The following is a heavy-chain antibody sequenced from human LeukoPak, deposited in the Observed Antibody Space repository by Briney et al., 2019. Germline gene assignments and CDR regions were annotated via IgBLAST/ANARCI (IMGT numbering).Heavy chain of an antibody. CDR2: IIPIFGTA. D-gene: IGHD6-19*01. V-gene: IGHV1-69*06. CDR3: ARGSRLAVAGTIGFH. Sequence: ASVKVSCKASGGTFSSYAISWVRQAPGQGLEWMGGIIPIFGTANYAQKFQGRVTITADKSTSTAYMELSSLRSEDTAVYYCARGSRLAVAGTIGFHWGQGTLVTVSS. CDR1: GGTFSSYA. J-gene: IGHJ4*02.